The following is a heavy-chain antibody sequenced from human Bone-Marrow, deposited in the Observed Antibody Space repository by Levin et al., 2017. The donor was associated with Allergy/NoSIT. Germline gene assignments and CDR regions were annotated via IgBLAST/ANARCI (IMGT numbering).Heavy chain of an antibody. J-gene: IGHJ4*02. CDR1: KFIFKNYA. Sequence: ASVKVSCAASKFIFKNYAMAWLRQAPGQGLEWVSAVSGSGDQTYHADSVRGRFTIPRDNSKDTLFLQMNNLRAEDTAVYFCAKGGVAAPPFYWGQGTLVTVSS. V-gene: IGHV3-23*01. CDR2: VSGSGDQT. D-gene: IGHD3-10*01. CDR3: AKGGVAAPPFY.